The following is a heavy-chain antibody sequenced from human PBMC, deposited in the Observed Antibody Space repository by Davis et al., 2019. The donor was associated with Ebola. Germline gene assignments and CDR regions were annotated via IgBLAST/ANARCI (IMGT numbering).Heavy chain of an antibody. J-gene: IGHJ4*02. V-gene: IGHV5-51*01. Sequence: GESLKLSCTGSGYSFSHYWIVWVRQMPGKGLEWMGNIYPGDSDARYSPSFQGQLTLSADKSFATAYLQWRSLKASDTAMYYCSRQGGGSGRLTSFDYWGRGTLVTVSS. D-gene: IGHD1-26*01. CDR2: IYPGDSDA. CDR1: GYSFSHYW. CDR3: SRQGGGSGRLTSFDY.